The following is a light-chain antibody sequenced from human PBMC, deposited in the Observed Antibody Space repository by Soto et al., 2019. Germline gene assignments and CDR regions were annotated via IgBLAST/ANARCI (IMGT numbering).Light chain of an antibody. Sequence: ETVLTQSPGTLSLSPGERATLTCRASQSVSASFLAWYQQKPGQAPRLLIYGASTRATGIPDRFSASGSGTDFTLTISRLEPEDFAVYYCRHYGASPQYTFGQGTKLEIK. J-gene: IGKJ2*01. CDR2: GAS. V-gene: IGKV3-20*01. CDR3: RHYGASPQYT. CDR1: QSVSASF.